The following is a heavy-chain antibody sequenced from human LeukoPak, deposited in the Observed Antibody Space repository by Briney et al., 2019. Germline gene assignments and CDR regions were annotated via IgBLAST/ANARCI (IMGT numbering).Heavy chain of an antibody. J-gene: IGHJ4*02. V-gene: IGHV4-34*01. D-gene: IGHD2-2*01. CDR2: INHSGST. CDR1: GGSFSGYY. CDR3: ARGSEVIVVVPAAPYFDY. Sequence: SESLSLTCAVYGGSFSGYYWSWIRQPPGKGLEWIGEINHSGSTNYNPSLKSRVTISVDTSKNQFSLKLSSVTAADTAVYYCARGSEVIVVVPAAPYFDYWGQGTLVTVSS.